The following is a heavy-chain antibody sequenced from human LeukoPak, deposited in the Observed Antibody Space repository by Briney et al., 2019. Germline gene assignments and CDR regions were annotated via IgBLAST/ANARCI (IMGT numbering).Heavy chain of an antibody. CDR2: ISGSGGST. V-gene: IGHV3-23*01. D-gene: IGHD3-10*01. CDR3: ATEDGSGSYYFAEYFQH. CDR1: GFTFSSYA. Sequence: PGGSLRLSCAASGFTFSSYAMSWVRQAPGKGLEWVSAISGSGGSTYYADSVKGRFTISRDNSKNTLYLQMNSLRAEDTAVYYCATEDGSGSYYFAEYFQHWGQGTLVTVSS. J-gene: IGHJ1*01.